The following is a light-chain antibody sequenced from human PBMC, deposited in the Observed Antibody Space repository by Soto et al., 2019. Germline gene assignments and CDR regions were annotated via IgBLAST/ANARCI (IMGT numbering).Light chain of an antibody. J-gene: IGKJ1*01. V-gene: IGKV3-20*01. CDR3: QQYGSSPGT. CDR1: QTIRRNY. Sequence: ETVLTQSPGTLSLSPGERATLSCRASQTIRRNYLAWYRQTPGQAPRLLIYGASNRATGIADRFSGSGSGTDFTLIISRLEPEDFALYYCQQYGSSPGTFGQGTKVEIK. CDR2: GAS.